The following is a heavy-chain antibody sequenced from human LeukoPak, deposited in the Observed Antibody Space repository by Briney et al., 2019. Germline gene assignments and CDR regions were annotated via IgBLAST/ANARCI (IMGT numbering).Heavy chain of an antibody. V-gene: IGHV4-39*07. CDR2: IYHSGST. J-gene: IGHJ3*02. D-gene: IGHD2-2*01. CDR3: ARDIPVVVPAAYDKTDAFDI. Sequence: PSETLSLTCTVSGGSISSSSYYWGWIRQPPGKGLEWIGSIYHSGSTYYNPSLKSRVTISVDTSKNQFSLKLSSVTAADTAVYYCARDIPVVVPAAYDKTDAFDIWGQGTMVTVSS. CDR1: GGSISSSSYY.